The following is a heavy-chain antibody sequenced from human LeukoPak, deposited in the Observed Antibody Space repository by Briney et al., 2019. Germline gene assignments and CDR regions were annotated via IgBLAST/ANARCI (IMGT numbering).Heavy chain of an antibody. D-gene: IGHD3-22*01. Sequence: PGGSLRLSCAASGFTFSSYAMSWVRQAPGKGLEWVSAISGSGGSTYYADSVKGRFTISRDNSKNTLYLQMNSLRAEDTAVYYCANDLIRWLPMGVFDYWGQGTLVTVSS. CDR3: ANDLIRWLPMGVFDY. CDR2: ISGSGGST. V-gene: IGHV3-23*01. CDR1: GFTFSSYA. J-gene: IGHJ4*02.